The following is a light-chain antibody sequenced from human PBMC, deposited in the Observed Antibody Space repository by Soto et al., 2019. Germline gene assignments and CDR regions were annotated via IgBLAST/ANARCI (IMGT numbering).Light chain of an antibody. CDR1: QSVSSN. CDR2: DAS. Sequence: EIVMTQPPATLSVSPGERATLSCRASQSVSSNLAWYQQKPGQAPRLLIYDASNRATGIPDRFSGSGSGTDFTLTFSSLEPEDFAVYYCQQYSNWPITFGQGTRLGI. J-gene: IGKJ5*01. CDR3: QQYSNWPIT. V-gene: IGKV3-11*01.